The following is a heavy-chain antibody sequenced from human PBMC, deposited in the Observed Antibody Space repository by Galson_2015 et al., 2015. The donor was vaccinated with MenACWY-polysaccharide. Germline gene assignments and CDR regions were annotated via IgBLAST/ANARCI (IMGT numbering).Heavy chain of an antibody. J-gene: IGHJ4*02. D-gene: IGHD2-15*01. CDR2: ISFSGGHR. CDR1: GFTFSRYA. Sequence: SLRLSCAASGFTFSRYAMTWVRQAPGKGLQWVSAISFSGGHRHYADSVKGRFTISRDNSKDTVYLQMDNLRAEDTAVYYCGKVAGFCSDATCYADYWGQGTLVTVSS. V-gene: IGHV3-23*01. CDR3: GKVAGFCSDATCYADY.